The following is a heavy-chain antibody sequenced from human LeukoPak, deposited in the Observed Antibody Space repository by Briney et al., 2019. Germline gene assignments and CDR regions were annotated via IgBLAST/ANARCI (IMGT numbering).Heavy chain of an antibody. J-gene: IGHJ6*04. CDR2: IKSDGSST. D-gene: IGHD3-10*02. V-gene: IGHV3-74*01. Sequence: GGSLRLSCAASGFTFSSNWMHWVRQAPGKGLVWVSRIKSDGSSTSYADSVKGRFTISRDNAKNTLYLQMNSLRAEDTAVYYCAELGITMIGGVWGKGTTVTISS. CDR1: GFTFSSNW. CDR3: AELGITMIGGV.